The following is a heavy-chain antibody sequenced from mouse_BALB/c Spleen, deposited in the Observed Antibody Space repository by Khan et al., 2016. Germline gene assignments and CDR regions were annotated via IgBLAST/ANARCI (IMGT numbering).Heavy chain of an antibody. V-gene: IGHV5-17*02. J-gene: IGHJ2*01. CDR2: ISSGSSNI. Sequence: EVQLVESGGGLVQPGGSRKLSCAASGFTFSRFGMHWVRQAPEKGLEWVAYISSGSSNIYYADTLKGRFTISRDNPKNDLFLQMTSLRSEDTAMYYCARGDYWGQGTTLTVSS. CDR3: ARGDY. CDR1: GFTFSRFG.